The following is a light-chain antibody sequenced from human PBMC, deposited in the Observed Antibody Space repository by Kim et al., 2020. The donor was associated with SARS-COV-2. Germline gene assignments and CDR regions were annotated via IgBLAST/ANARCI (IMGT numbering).Light chain of an antibody. CDR2: DNN. Sequence: QSVLTQPPSVSAAPGQKVTISCSGSSSNIGNNYVSWYQHLPGTAPKLLIYDNNKRPSAIPARFSGSKSGTSATLGITGLQAGDEADYYCGTWDSSLSVRVFGGGTQLTVL. J-gene: IGLJ3*02. V-gene: IGLV1-51*01. CDR1: SSNIGNNY. CDR3: GTWDSSLSVRV.